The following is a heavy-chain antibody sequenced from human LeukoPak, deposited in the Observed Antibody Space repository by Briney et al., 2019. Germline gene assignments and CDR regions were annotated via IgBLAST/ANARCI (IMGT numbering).Heavy chain of an antibody. CDR1: GFTFSSYA. Sequence: PGGSLRLSCAASGFTFSSYAMSWVRQAPGKGLEWVSAISSSGGSPYYADAVTGRFTISRDNSKNTLYLQMNSLRAEDTAVYYCAKAYSRGSSLGFDYWGQGTLVTVSS. CDR3: AKAYSRGSSLGFDY. D-gene: IGHD1-26*01. CDR2: ISSSGGSP. V-gene: IGHV3-23*01. J-gene: IGHJ4*02.